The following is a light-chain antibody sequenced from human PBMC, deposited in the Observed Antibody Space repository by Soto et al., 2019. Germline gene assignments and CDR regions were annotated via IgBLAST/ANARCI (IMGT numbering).Light chain of an antibody. J-gene: IGKJ3*01. V-gene: IGKV1-39*01. Sequence: DIQMTQSPSSLSASVGDRFTITCRASQSISSYLNWYQQKPGKAPKLLIYAASSLQSGVPSRFSGSGSGTDVTLTISSLQPEDFATYYCQQSYSTPPFTFGPGTKVDIK. CDR1: QSISSY. CDR3: QQSYSTPPFT. CDR2: AAS.